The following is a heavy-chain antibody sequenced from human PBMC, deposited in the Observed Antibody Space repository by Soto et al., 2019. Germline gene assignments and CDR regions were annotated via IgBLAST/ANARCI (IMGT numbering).Heavy chain of an antibody. CDR3: ATRYYGSGSYYPQDQDFDY. J-gene: IGHJ4*02. CDR1: GFTFISYA. Sequence: GGSLRLSCAASGFTFISYAMSWVSQAPGKGLEWVSAISGSGGSTYYADSVKGRFTISRDNSKNTLYLQMNSLRAEDTAVYYCATRYYGSGSYYPQDQDFDYWGQGTLVTVSS. V-gene: IGHV3-23*01. D-gene: IGHD3-10*01. CDR2: ISGSGGST.